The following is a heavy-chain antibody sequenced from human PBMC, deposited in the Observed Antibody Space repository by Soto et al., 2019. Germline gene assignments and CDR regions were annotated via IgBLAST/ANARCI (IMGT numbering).Heavy chain of an antibody. CDR1: GGTFSSYT. CDR3: ARVPVPSIAVAPLDD. J-gene: IGHJ4*02. D-gene: IGHD6-19*01. V-gene: IGHV1-69*02. Sequence: QVQLVQSGAEVKKPGSSVKVSCKASGGTFSSYTISWVRQAPGQGLEWMGRIIPILGIANYAQKFQGRVTITADKSTSTACMELSSLRSEDTAGYYCARVPVPSIAVAPLDDWGQGTLVTVSS. CDR2: IIPILGIA.